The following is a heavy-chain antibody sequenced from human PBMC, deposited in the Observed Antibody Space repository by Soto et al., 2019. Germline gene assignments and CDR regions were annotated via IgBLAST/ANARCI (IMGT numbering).Heavy chain of an antibody. CDR1: GGSISSYY. D-gene: IGHD1-20*01. CDR2: IYYSGST. CDR3: AREVSHSYYYGMDV. Sequence: SLTCTVSGGSISSYYWSWIRQPPGKGLEWIGYIYYSGSTNYNPSLKSRVTISVDASKNQFSLKLSSVTAADTAVYYCAREVSHSYYYGMDVWGQGTTVTVSS. V-gene: IGHV4-59*01. J-gene: IGHJ6*02.